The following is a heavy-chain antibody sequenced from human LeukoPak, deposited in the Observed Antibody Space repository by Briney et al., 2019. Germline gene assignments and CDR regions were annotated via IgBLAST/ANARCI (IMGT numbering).Heavy chain of an antibody. CDR2: IVQDGSQK. Sequence: PGGSLRLSCAASGFTFSSHWMSWVRQAPGKGLEWVANIVQDGSQKYYVDSVKGRFTISRDNGKNSLYLQMNSLRAEDTAVYYCAATDFWSGYYHPWGQGTLVTVSS. CDR1: GFTFSSHW. J-gene: IGHJ5*02. CDR3: AATDFWSGYYHP. V-gene: IGHV3-7*03. D-gene: IGHD3-3*01.